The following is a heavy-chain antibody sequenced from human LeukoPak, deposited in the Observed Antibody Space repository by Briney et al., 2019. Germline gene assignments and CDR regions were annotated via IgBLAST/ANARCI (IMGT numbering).Heavy chain of an antibody. D-gene: IGHD5-24*01. Sequence: PSETLSLTCTVSSDSISGYYWSWIRQPPGKGLEWIGSIYSTGSTDYNPSLKSRITISVDRSMNQFSLKVRSVTAADTAVYYCASTSNYAFNIWGQGTMVTVSS. J-gene: IGHJ3*02. CDR1: SDSISGYY. CDR3: ASTSNYAFNI. V-gene: IGHV4-59*08. CDR2: IYSTGST.